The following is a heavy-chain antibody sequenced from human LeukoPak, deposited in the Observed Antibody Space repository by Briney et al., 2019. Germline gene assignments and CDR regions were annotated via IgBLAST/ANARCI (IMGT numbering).Heavy chain of an antibody. J-gene: IGHJ4*02. V-gene: IGHV3-11*04. Sequence: PGGSLRLSCAASGFTFSDYYMSWIRQAPGKGLEWVSYISSSGSTKYYADSVKGRFTISRDNAKNSLYLQMNTLRPEDTAVYYCARERQNKDFWSGGDYWGQGTLVTVSS. CDR2: ISSSGSTK. CDR1: GFTFSDYY. CDR3: ARERQNKDFWSGGDY. D-gene: IGHD3-3*01.